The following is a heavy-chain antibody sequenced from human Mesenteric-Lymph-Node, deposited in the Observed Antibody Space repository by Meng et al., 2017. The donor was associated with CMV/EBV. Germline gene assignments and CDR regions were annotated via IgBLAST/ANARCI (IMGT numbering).Heavy chain of an antibody. Sequence: QLQLQESGPGRVKPSETLSLTGTVPGGSSSSSSYYWGWIRQPPGNGLEWIGSIYYSGSTYYNPSLKIRVTISVATSKNQFSLKLSSVTAADTAVYYCARPHYYGSGSSTWFDPWGQGTLVTVSS. CDR3: ARPHYYGSGSSTWFDP. V-gene: IGHV4-39*01. J-gene: IGHJ5*02. D-gene: IGHD3-10*01. CDR2: IYYSGST. CDR1: GGSSSSSSYY.